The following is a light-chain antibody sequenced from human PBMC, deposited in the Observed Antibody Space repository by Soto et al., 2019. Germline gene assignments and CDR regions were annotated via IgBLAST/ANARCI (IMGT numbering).Light chain of an antibody. V-gene: IGKV1-6*01. J-gene: IGKJ1*01. Sequence: IQMTQSPSSLSASVGDRVTMTCRASEGIRNDLGWYQQKPGKAPKLLIFGAFRLQTGVPSRFSGSGSGTDFTLTITSLQPKDFATYYCLQNYNYPWTFGQGTKVEIK. CDR3: LQNYNYPWT. CDR2: GAF. CDR1: EGIRND.